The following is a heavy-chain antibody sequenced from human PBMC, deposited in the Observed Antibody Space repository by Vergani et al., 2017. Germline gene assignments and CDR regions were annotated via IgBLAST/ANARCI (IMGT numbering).Heavy chain of an antibody. Sequence: VQLVQSGAEVKKPGASVKVSCKASGYTFTSYWISWVRQMPGKGLEWMGRIDPSDSYTNYSPSFQGHVTISADKSISTAYLQWSSLKASDTAMYYCARAKWEDWFDPWGQGTLVTVSS. V-gene: IGHV5-10-1*01. CDR2: IDPSDSYT. D-gene: IGHD1-26*01. J-gene: IGHJ5*02. CDR1: GYTFTSYW. CDR3: ARAKWEDWFDP.